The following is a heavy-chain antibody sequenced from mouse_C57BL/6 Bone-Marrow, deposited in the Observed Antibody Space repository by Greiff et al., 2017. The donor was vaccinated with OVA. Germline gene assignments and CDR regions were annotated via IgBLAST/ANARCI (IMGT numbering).Heavy chain of an antibody. CDR1: GFSLNSYG. J-gene: IGHJ4*01. CDR2: IWRGGST. Sequence: VQGVESGPGLVQPSQSLSITCTVSGFSLNSYGVHWVSQSPGKGLEWLGVIWRGGSTDYNEAFMSRLSITKDNSKSQVFFKMNSLQADDTAIYYCAIYAMDYWGQGTSVTVSS. CDR3: AIYAMDY. V-gene: IGHV2-5*01.